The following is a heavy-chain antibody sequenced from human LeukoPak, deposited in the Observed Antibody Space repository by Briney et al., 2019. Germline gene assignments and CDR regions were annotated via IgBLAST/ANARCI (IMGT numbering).Heavy chain of an antibody. D-gene: IGHD3-22*01. Sequence: PGGSLRLSCAASGFTFSSYEMNWVRQAPGKGLEWVSSISSSSSYIYYADSVKGRFTISRDNAKNSLYLQMNSLRAEDTAVYYCARDLGWLLGHAFDIWGQGTMVTVSS. V-gene: IGHV3-21*01. CDR3: ARDLGWLLGHAFDI. J-gene: IGHJ3*02. CDR2: ISSSSSYI. CDR1: GFTFSSYE.